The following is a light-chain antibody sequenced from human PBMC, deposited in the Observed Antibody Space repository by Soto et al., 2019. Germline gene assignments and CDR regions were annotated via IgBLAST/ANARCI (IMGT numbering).Light chain of an antibody. CDR3: QQSFITPPLT. CDR1: QSISTY. CDR2: GAS. J-gene: IGKJ4*01. V-gene: IGKV1-39*01. Sequence: DIQMTQSPSSLSASIGDRITITCRASQSISTYLNWYQQKPGKAPNLLIYGASTLQNGVPSRFSGSGSATDFTLTISSLQPEDFATSYCQQSFITPPLTFGGGTKVEIK.